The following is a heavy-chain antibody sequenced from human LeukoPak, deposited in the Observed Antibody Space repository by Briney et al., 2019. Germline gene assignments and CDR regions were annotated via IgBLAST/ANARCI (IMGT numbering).Heavy chain of an antibody. Sequence: SQGLSPHFSISGGRVSSNSAAWNWIRPSPSRGLGGLGRTYYRSKLYNDYAVSVKSRITINPDTSKNQFSLQLNSVTPEDTAVYYCAREGTEQWLGSAFDYWGQGTLVTVSS. J-gene: IGHJ4*02. CDR2: TYYRSKLYN. CDR3: AREGTEQWLGSAFDY. CDR1: GGRVSSNSAA. V-gene: IGHV6-1*01. D-gene: IGHD6-19*01.